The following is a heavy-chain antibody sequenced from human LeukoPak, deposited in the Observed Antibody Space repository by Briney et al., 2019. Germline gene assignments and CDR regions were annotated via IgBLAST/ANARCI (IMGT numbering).Heavy chain of an antibody. V-gene: IGHV4-34*01. D-gene: IGHD5-24*01. CDR1: GGSFSGYY. J-gene: IGHJ4*02. CDR3: SRGTDAYKCGNS. CDR2: IHYSGSI. Sequence: SETLSLTCAVYGGSFSGYYWTWIRQPPGKGLEWIGEIHYSGSIHYNPSLKSRVTISADTSNNHFSLEVNSVTAADTAVYYCSRGTDAYKCGNSWGQGTLVTVS.